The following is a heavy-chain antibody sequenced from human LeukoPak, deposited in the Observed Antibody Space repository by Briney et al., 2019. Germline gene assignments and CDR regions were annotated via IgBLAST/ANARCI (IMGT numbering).Heavy chain of an antibody. Sequence: GGSLRLSCAASGFTFDDYGMSWVRQAPGKGLEWVSGINWNGGSTGYADSVKGRFTISRDNSKNTLYLQMNSLRVEDTAMYYCARETGYSTSWYAYYFDYWGQGTLVTVAS. CDR3: ARETGYSTSWYAYYFDY. CDR1: GFTFDDYG. J-gene: IGHJ4*02. D-gene: IGHD6-13*01. CDR2: INWNGGST. V-gene: IGHV3-20*04.